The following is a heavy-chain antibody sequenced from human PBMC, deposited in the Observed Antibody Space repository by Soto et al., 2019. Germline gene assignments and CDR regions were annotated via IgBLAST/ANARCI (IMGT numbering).Heavy chain of an antibody. CDR3: VKSQERSAKYLEVVITAFDF. Sequence: QVHLVEAGGGVVQPGRSLRLSCEGSGFSFSNYGIHWVRQAPGKGLEWVAVISHDGNSHHLADSVRGRFTISRDNSKNTVFWNMTSLSREDSAVYHCVKSQERSAKYLEVVITAFDFWGQGTMVTVSS. CDR2: ISHDGNSH. J-gene: IGHJ3*01. CDR1: GFSFSNYG. D-gene: IGHD3-22*01. V-gene: IGHV3-30*18.